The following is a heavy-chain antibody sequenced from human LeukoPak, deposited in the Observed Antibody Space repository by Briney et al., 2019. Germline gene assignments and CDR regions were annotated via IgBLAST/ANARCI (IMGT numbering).Heavy chain of an antibody. Sequence: PGGSLRLSCAASGFTFSNYAMTWARQAPGKGLEWVSAITGSGSSTYYADSMKGRFTISRDNSKNTLSLQVNSLRADDTAVYYCAKVDVLAAAGTFDYWGQGTLVTVSS. CDR1: GFTFSNYA. CDR2: ITGSGSST. V-gene: IGHV3-23*01. D-gene: IGHD6-13*01. CDR3: AKVDVLAAAGTFDY. J-gene: IGHJ4*02.